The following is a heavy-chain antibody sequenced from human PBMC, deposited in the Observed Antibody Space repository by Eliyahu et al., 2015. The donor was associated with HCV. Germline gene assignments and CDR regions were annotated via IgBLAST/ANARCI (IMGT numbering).Heavy chain of an antibody. CDR3: THVTGGCSRGECSPLRFDY. CDR2: VYWNDDK. J-gene: IGHJ4*02. D-gene: IGHD2-8*02. Sequence: QITLKESGPTVVKPTQTLTLTCSFSGFSLTTTGGGVGWIRQPPGKALEWLALVYWNDDKPYSPYLSGRLTITKDTSKNQVVLTMTNMDPVDTGMYYCTHVTGGCSRGECSPLRFDYWGQGTLVTVSS. V-gene: IGHV2-5*01. CDR1: GFSLTTTGGG.